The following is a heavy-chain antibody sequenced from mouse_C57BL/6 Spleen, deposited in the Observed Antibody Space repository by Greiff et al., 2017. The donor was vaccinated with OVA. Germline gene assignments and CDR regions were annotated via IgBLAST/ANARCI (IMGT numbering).Heavy chain of an antibody. Sequence: EVQGVESGGGLVQPGGSLKLSCAASGFTFSDYYMYWVRQTPEKRLEWVAYISNGGGSTYYPDTVKGRFTISRDNAKNTMYLQLSRLKSEDTAMYYRARGGNYGSSYAWFAYWGQGTLVTVSA. CDR2: ISNGGGST. J-gene: IGHJ3*01. CDR1: GFTFSDYY. D-gene: IGHD1-1*01. V-gene: IGHV5-12*01. CDR3: ARGGNYGSSYAWFAY.